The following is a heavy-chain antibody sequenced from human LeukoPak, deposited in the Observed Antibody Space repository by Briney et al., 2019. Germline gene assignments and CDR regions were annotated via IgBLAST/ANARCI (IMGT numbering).Heavy chain of an antibody. CDR3: ARSIAAAGTLLFDY. Sequence: SETLSLTCAVSGGSISGSNWWSWVRQPPGKGLEWIGEIYHSGSTNYNPSLKSRVTISVDKSKNQFSLKLSSVTAADTAVYYCARSIAAAGTLLFDYWGQGTLVTVSS. CDR1: GGSISGSNW. D-gene: IGHD6-13*01. CDR2: IYHSGST. J-gene: IGHJ4*02. V-gene: IGHV4-4*02.